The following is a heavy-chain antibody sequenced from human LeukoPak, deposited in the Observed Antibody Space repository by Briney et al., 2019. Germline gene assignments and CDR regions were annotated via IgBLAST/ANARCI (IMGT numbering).Heavy chain of an antibody. D-gene: IGHD1-14*01. V-gene: IGHV3-23*01. J-gene: IGHJ6*03. CDR1: GFTFSSYA. CDR2: ISGSGGTT. Sequence: PGGSLRLSCAASGFTFSSYAMSWVRQAPGKGLEWVSGISGSGGTTYYADSVKGRFTISRDNSKNTLYLQMNSPRAEDTAVYYCAKNRGALNYMDVWGKGTTATVSS. CDR3: AKNRGALNYMDV.